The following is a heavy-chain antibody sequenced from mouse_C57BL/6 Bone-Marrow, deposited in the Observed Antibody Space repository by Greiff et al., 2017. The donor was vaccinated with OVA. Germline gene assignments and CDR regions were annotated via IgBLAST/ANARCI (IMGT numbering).Heavy chain of an antibody. CDR3: ARYGAFDY. CDR1: GFTFPDYY. Sequence: EVHLVESGGGLVQPGGSLSLSCAASGFTFPDYYMSWVRQPPGKALEWLGFIRNKANGYTTEYSASVKGRFTISRDNSQSILYLQMNALIAEDSATYYCARYGAFDYWGQGTTLTVSS. V-gene: IGHV7-3*01. J-gene: IGHJ2*01. CDR2: IRNKANGYTT.